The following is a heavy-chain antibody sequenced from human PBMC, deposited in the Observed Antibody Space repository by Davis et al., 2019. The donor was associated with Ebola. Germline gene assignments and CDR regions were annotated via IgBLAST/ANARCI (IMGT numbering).Heavy chain of an antibody. CDR1: GYTFTSYG. J-gene: IGHJ5*02. CDR3: ARAVTMVLPSGWFDP. CDR2: ISAYNGNT. D-gene: IGHD3-10*01. V-gene: IGHV1-18*01. Sequence: AASVKVSCKASGYTFTSYGISWVRHAPGQGLEWMGWISAYNGNTNDAQNLQGRVTMTTDTSTSTAYMEVRSLRYDDTAVYYCARAVTMVLPSGWFDPWGQGTLVTVSS.